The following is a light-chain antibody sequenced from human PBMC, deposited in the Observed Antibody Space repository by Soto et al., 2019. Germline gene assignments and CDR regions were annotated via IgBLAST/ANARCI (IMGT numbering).Light chain of an antibody. V-gene: IGLV1-44*01. CDR1: SSNIGINT. CDR3: ATCDDSLNGLWV. CDR2: SNN. J-gene: IGLJ3*02. Sequence: QSVLTQPPSASGTPGQRVTISCSGSSSNIGINTVNWYQQLPGTAPKLLIYSNNQRPSGVSDRFSGSKSGTSASLAISGLQSDDEADYYCATCDDSLNGLWVFGGGTKVTVL.